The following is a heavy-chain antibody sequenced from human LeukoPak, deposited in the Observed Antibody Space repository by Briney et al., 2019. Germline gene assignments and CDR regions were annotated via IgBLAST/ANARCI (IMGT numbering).Heavy chain of an antibody. CDR2: IYYSGSN. CDR3: ARETWDYDFWSGYYRRWFDP. Sequence: NPSETLSLTCTVSSCSISSHHWSWLRQPPGKALEGLGYIYYSGSNNYHPFLKSRVTISVDTSKSQFSLKLSSVTAADTAVYYCARETWDYDFWSGYYRRWFDPWGQGTLVTVSS. CDR1: SCSISSHH. J-gene: IGHJ5*02. V-gene: IGHV4-59*11. D-gene: IGHD3-3*01.